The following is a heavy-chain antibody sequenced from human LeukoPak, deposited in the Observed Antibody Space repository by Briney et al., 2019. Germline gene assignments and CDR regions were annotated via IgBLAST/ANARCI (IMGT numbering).Heavy chain of an antibody. CDR3: ARGLYYYDSSGYYYYYGMDV. D-gene: IGHD3-22*01. Sequence: PSETLSLTCAVYGGSFSGYYWSWIRQPPGKGLEWIGEINHSGSTNYNPSLKSRVTISVDTSKNQFSLKLSSVTAADTAVYYCARGLYYYDSSGYYYYYGMDVWGQGTTVTVSS. CDR1: GGSFSGYY. V-gene: IGHV4-34*01. CDR2: INHSGST. J-gene: IGHJ6*02.